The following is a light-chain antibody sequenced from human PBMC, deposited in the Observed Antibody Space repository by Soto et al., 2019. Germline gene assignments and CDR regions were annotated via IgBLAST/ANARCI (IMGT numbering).Light chain of an antibody. V-gene: IGLV2-11*01. CDR2: DVS. CDR1: SNDVGIYNY. Sequence: QSALTQPRSVSGSPGQSVTISCTGTSNDVGIYNYVSWYQQHPDKAPQLMIYDVSNRPSGVPDRFSGSKSGNTASLTISGLQAEDRADYYCCSYAGGDTCVFGSGTKVTV. CDR3: CSYAGGDTCV. J-gene: IGLJ1*01.